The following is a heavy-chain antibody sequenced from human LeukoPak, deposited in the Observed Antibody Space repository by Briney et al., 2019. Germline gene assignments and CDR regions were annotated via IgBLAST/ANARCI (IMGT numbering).Heavy chain of an antibody. CDR1: GYSFTSYW. CDR2: IYPGDSDT. J-gene: IGHJ4*02. D-gene: IGHD5-12*01. Sequence: GESLKISCKGSGYSFTSYWIGWVRQMPGKGLEWMGIIYPGDSDTTYGPSFQGQVTISADKSISTAYLQWSSLKAPDTAMYYCARQGGYSGYEDPYYFDYWGQGTLVTVSS. CDR3: ARQGGYSGYEDPYYFDY. V-gene: IGHV5-51*01.